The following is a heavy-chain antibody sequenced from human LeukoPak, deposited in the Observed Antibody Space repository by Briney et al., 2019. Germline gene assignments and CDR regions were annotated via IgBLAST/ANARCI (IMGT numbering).Heavy chain of an antibody. Sequence: QPGGSLRLSCVVSGITFSSYEMNWVRQAPGKGLEWVPYISTSGSTIYYADSVKGRFTISRDNAKNSLYLQMNGLRAEDTAIYYCASPQWLAFWGQGTLVTVSS. J-gene: IGHJ4*02. V-gene: IGHV3-48*03. D-gene: IGHD6-19*01. CDR2: ISTSGSTI. CDR3: ASPQWLAF. CDR1: GITFSSYE.